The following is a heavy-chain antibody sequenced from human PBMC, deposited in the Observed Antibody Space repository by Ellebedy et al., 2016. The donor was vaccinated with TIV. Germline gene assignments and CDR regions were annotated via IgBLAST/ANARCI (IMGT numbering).Heavy chain of an antibody. CDR3: ARDRYTMIRGALHY. CDR1: GATFSSYA. Sequence: ASVKVSCKTSGATFSSYAIGWVRQAPGQELEWMGGIIPVFGTVNYAQKFQGRVTITADKSTSIVYMELSSLRSDDTAIYYCARDRYTMIRGALHYWGQGTLVTVSS. V-gene: IGHV1-69*06. D-gene: IGHD3-10*01. J-gene: IGHJ4*02. CDR2: IIPVFGTV.